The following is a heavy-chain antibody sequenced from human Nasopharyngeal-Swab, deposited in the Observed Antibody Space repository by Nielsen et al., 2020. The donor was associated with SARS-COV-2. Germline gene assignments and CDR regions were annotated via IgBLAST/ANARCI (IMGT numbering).Heavy chain of an antibody. CDR2: INPSAGST. V-gene: IGHV1-46*01. J-gene: IGHJ6*03. Sequence: ASVKVSCKASGYTFTTSYMHWVRQAPGQGLEWMGIINPSAGSTNYARKFQGRVTMTRDTSTSTVYMELSSLRSEDTAVYYCARHSSHLMDVWGKGTTVTVSS. CDR1: GYTFTTSY. D-gene: IGHD3-22*01. CDR3: ARHSSHLMDV.